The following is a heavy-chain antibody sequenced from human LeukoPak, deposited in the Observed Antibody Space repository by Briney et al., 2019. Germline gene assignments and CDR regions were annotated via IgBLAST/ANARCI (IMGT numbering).Heavy chain of an antibody. CDR2: ISASGGVT. V-gene: IGHV3-23*01. CDR3: GKGAQWETPLDY. J-gene: IGHJ4*02. CDR1: GFTFSSSA. D-gene: IGHD1-26*01. Sequence: GGSLRLSCAASGFTFSSSAMTWVRQAPGKGLEWVSSISASGGVTYYADSAKGRFTISRDNSKNTVFLQMNSLRAEDTAVYYCGKGAQWETPLDYWGQGTLVTVSS.